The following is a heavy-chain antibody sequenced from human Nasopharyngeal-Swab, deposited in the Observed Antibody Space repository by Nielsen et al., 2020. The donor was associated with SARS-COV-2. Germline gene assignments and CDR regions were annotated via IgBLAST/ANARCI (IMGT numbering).Heavy chain of an antibody. V-gene: IGHV2-5*02. J-gene: IGHJ6*02. CDR2: IYWDDDK. CDR1: GFSLSTSAVG. Sequence: SGATLAHPTQAFTLIRTFSGFSLSTSAVGVGWMGQRPGQALELLALIYWDDDKRYSPSLKSRQTITKDTSKNQVVLTMTNMDPVDTATYYCAHNHNLYGMDVWGQGTTVTVSS. CDR3: AHNHNLYGMDV.